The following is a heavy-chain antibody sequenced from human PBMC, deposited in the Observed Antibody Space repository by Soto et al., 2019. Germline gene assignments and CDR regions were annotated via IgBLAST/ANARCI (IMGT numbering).Heavy chain of an antibody. J-gene: IGHJ5*02. CDR2: INHSGST. CDR3: ARGRRFPRGNWFDP. Sequence: QVQLQQCGAGLLKPSETLSLTCAVYGGSFSGYYWSWIRQPPGKGLEWIGEINHSGSTNYNPSLKSRVTISVDTAKNQFSLKLSSVTAADTAVYYCARGRRFPRGNWFDPWGQGTLVTVSS. CDR1: GGSFSGYY. D-gene: IGHD3-10*01. V-gene: IGHV4-34*01.